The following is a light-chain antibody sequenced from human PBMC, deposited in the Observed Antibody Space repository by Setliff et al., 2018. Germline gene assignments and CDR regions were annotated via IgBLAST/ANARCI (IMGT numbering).Light chain of an antibody. V-gene: IGLV2-8*01. Sequence: QSALTQPPSASGSPGQSVTXSCXXTXXXXXXXXXXXXXXXXXXXXXXLXXXXXSKRPSGVPDRFSGSKSGNTASLTVSGLQAEDEADYYCSSYAGSNIVVFGGGTKVTVL. CDR3: SSYAGSNIVV. J-gene: IGLJ2*01. CDR1: XXXXXXXXX. CDR2: XXS.